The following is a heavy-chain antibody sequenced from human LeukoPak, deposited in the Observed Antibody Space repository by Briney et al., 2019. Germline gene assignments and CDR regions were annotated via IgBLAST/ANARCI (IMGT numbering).Heavy chain of an antibody. J-gene: IGHJ4*02. Sequence: ASVKVSCKASGYTFINYAIHWVRQAPGQRLEWMGWINADNGNTKYSQKFQGRVSFTRDTSATTAYMELSSLRSEDTAVYYCVRAPAGIDYWGQGTLVTVSS. CDR2: INADNGNT. V-gene: IGHV1-3*01. CDR1: GYTFINYA. D-gene: IGHD6-13*01. CDR3: VRAPAGIDY.